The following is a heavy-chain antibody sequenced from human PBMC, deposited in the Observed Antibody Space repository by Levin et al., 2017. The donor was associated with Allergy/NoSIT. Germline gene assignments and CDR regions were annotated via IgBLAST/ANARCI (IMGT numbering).Heavy chain of an antibody. Sequence: PGGSLRLSCAASGFTFSSYAMHWVRQAPGKGLEWVAVISYDGSNKYYADSVKGRFTISRDNSKNTLYLQMNSLRAEDTAVYYCARDLVVVPAAYYYYYYGMDVWGQGTTVTVSS. CDR3: ARDLVVVPAAYYYYYYGMDV. J-gene: IGHJ6*02. CDR1: GFTFSSYA. CDR2: ISYDGSNK. V-gene: IGHV3-30*04. D-gene: IGHD2-2*01.